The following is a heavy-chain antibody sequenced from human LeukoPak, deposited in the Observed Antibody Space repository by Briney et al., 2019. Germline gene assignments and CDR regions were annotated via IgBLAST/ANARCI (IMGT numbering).Heavy chain of an antibody. CDR1: GFTFSSYS. Sequence: PGGSPRLSCAASGFTFSSYSMNWVRQAPGKGLEWVSYISSSSSTIYYADSVKGRFTISRDNAKNSLYLQMNSLRAEDTAVYYCASYISEDAFDIWGQGTMVTVSS. D-gene: IGHD2-21*01. J-gene: IGHJ3*02. V-gene: IGHV3-48*04. CDR3: ASYISEDAFDI. CDR2: ISSSSSTI.